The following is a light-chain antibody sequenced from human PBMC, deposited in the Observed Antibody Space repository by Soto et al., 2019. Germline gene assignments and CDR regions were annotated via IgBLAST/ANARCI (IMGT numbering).Light chain of an antibody. J-gene: IGLJ1*01. V-gene: IGLV2-14*01. CDR3: SSFTSSTTRV. CDR1: SSDVGGYDY. CDR2: DVS. Sequence: QSLLTQPASLSGSPGQSITISCTGSSSDVGGYDYVSWYQQYPGKAPKLMIYDVSNRPSGVSNRFSGSKSGNTASLTISGLQADDEADYYCSSFTSSTTRVFGTGTKVTVL.